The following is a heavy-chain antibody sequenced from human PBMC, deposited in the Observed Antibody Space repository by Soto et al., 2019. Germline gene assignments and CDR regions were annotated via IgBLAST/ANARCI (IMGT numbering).Heavy chain of an antibody. CDR3: ARDVFGGYDYYY. CDR1: GYTFTGYY. D-gene: IGHD5-12*01. Sequence: ASVKVSCKASGYTFTGYYMHWVRQAPGQGLEWMGRINPNSGGTNYAQKFQGRVTMTRDTSISTAYMELSRLRSDDTAVYYCARDVFGGYDYYYWGQGTLVTVSS. CDR2: INPNSGGT. J-gene: IGHJ4*02. V-gene: IGHV1-2*06.